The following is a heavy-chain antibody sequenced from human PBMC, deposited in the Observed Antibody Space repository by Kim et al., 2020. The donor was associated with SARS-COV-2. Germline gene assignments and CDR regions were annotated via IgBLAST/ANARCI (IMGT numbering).Heavy chain of an antibody. CDR2: IYYSGST. Sequence: SETLSLTCTVSGGSISSSSYYWGWIRQPPGKGLEWIGSIYYSGSTYYNPSLKSRVTISVDTSKNQFSLKLSSVTAADTAVYYCARQYIAAAGPYYFDYWGQGTLVTVSS. D-gene: IGHD6-13*01. CDR3: ARQYIAAAGPYYFDY. V-gene: IGHV4-39*01. J-gene: IGHJ4*02. CDR1: GGSISSSSYY.